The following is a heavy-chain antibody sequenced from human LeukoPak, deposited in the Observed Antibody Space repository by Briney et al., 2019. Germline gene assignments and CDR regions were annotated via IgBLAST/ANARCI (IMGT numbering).Heavy chain of an antibody. CDR3: ARVGGGYSGYENDY. D-gene: IGHD5-12*01. Sequence: GGSLRLSCAASGFTFSSYSMNWVRQAPGKGLEWVSSISSSSSYIYYADSVKGRFTISRDNAKNSLYLQMNSLRAEDTAVYYCARVGGGYSGYENDYWGQGTLVTVSS. CDR1: GFTFSSYS. J-gene: IGHJ4*02. V-gene: IGHV3-21*01. CDR2: ISSSSSYI.